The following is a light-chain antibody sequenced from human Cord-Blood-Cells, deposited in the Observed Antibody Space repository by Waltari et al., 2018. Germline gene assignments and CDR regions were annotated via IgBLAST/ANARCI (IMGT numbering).Light chain of an antibody. J-gene: IGKJ2*01. CDR1: QSISSY. V-gene: IGKV1-39*01. CDR3: QQSYSTPYT. Sequence: DIQMTQSPSSLSASVGDRVTITCRASQSISSYLYWYQQQPGKAPNLLIYAASSLHSGVPSRFSGSGSGTDVTLTISSLKPEDFATYYCQQSYSTPYTFGQGTKLEIK. CDR2: AAS.